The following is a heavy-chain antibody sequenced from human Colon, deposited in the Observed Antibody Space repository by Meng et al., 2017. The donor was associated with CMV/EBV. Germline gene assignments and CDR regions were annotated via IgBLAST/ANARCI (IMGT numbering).Heavy chain of an antibody. CDR2: VYHSGIT. V-gene: IGHV4-4*02. CDR3: MSTYLATGRAY. Sequence: LTCAVSGGSISRDDWWSWVRQPPGKGLEWIGEVYHSGITNYNPSLKSRVTISVDKSKNQFSLNLSSVTAADTAVYYCMSTYLATGRAYWGQGTLVTVSS. CDR1: GGSISRDDW. J-gene: IGHJ4*02. D-gene: IGHD6-13*01.